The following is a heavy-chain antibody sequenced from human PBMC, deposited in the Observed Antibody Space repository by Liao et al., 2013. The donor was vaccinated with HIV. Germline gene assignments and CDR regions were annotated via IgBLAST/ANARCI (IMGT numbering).Heavy chain of an antibody. Sequence: QVQLQESGPGLVKPSETLSLTCTVSGGSISTYYWSWIRQPPGKGLEWIGYIYYSGSTNYNPSLKSRVTISLDTSKKQFSLKLSSVTAADTAVYYCARDPAWGSHWFDPWAREPWSPSPQ. CDR3: ARDPAWGSHWFDP. CDR1: GGSISTYY. J-gene: IGHJ5*02. D-gene: IGHD3-16*01. CDR2: IYYSGST. V-gene: IGHV4-59*01.